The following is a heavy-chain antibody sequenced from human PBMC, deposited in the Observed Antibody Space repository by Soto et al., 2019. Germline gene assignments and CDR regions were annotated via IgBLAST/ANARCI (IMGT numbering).Heavy chain of an antibody. CDR1: GFTFSSYA. CDR2: ISYDGSNK. V-gene: IGHV3-30-3*01. D-gene: IGHD1-20*01. CDR3: ARDLKLTLYNWNDAGY. J-gene: IGHJ4*02. Sequence: QVQLVESGGGVVQPGGSLRLSCAASGFTFSSYAMHWVRQAPGKGLEWVAVISYDGSNKYYADSVKGRFTISRDNSKNTLYLQMNSLRAEDTAVYYCARDLKLTLYNWNDAGYWGQGTLVTVSS.